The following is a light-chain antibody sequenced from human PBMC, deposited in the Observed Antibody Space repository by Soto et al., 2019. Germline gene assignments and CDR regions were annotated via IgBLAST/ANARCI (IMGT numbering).Light chain of an antibody. CDR2: DAS. CDR3: QHYNSYSEA. J-gene: IGKJ1*01. Sequence: DIQRTQSGSTLSASVGDRVTITCRASQSISSWLAWYQQKPGKAPKLLIYDASSLEGGVPSRFSGSGSGTEFTLTISSLQPDDFATYYCQHYNSYSEAFGQGTKVDI. V-gene: IGKV1-5*01. CDR1: QSISSW.